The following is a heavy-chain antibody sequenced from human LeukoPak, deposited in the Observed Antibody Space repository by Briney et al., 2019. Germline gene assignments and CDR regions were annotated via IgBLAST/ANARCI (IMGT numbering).Heavy chain of an antibody. CDR2: IYTSGST. J-gene: IGHJ4*02. V-gene: IGHV4-4*09. CDR1: GGSISSYY. CDR3: ARGARALRYFDR. Sequence: SETLSLTCTVSGGSISSYYWSWIRQPPGKGLEWIGYIYTSGSTSYNPSLKSRVTISIDTSKNQFSLKLSSVTAADTAVYYCARGARALRYFDRWGQGTLVTVSS. D-gene: IGHD3-9*01.